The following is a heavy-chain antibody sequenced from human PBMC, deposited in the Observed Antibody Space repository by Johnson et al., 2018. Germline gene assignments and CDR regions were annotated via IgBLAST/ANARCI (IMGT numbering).Heavy chain of an antibody. Sequence: VQLVQSGGGVVQPGRSLRLSCSASGFTFNTYAMHWVRQAPGKGLEWVAVIWYDGSKKYYADSVKGRFPISRDNSKNTLTQQMNSLGAEDTAGDYFAKDGRLLRYFDWAFIFQHWGQGPLVTVSS. CDR3: AKDGRLLRYFDWAFIFQH. CDR1: GFTFNTYA. J-gene: IGHJ1*01. CDR2: IWYDGSKK. D-gene: IGHD3-9*01. V-gene: IGHV3-33*06.